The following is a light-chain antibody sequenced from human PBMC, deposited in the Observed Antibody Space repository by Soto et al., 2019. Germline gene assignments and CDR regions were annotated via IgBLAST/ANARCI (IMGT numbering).Light chain of an antibody. CDR1: QSVSSNY. CDR3: QQYGRSSWT. J-gene: IGKJ1*01. CDR2: GAS. V-gene: IGKV3-20*01. Sequence: EIVLTQYPGTLSLSPGEKATLSCRASQSVSSNYLAWYQQKPGQAPRLVIYGASSRATGIPDRFSGSGSGTDFTLTISRLEPEDFAVYYCQQYGRSSWTFGQGTKVEIK.